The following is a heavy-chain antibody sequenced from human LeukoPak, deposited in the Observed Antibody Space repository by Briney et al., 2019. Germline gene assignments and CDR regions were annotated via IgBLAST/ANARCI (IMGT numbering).Heavy chain of an antibody. J-gene: IGHJ6*02. Sequence: GRSLRLSGAASGFTFSSYAMHWVRQAPGKGLERVAIISYDGSNKYYADSVKGRFTISRDNSKNTLYLQMNSLRAEDTAVYYCAREVRQWLAPYYGMDVWGQGTTVTVSS. D-gene: IGHD6-19*01. V-gene: IGHV3-30-3*01. CDR2: ISYDGSNK. CDR3: AREVRQWLAPYYGMDV. CDR1: GFTFSSYA.